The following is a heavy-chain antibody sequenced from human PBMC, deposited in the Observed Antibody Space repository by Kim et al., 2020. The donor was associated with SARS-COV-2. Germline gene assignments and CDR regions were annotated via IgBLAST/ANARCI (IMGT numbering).Heavy chain of an antibody. CDR3: AKEQTANWYSAFDI. J-gene: IGHJ3*02. V-gene: IGHV3-23*01. Sequence: YADSVKGRFTISRDNDHNTLFLHMNSLRAEDTAVYFCAKEQTANWYSAFDIWGQGTMVTVSS. D-gene: IGHD1-7*01.